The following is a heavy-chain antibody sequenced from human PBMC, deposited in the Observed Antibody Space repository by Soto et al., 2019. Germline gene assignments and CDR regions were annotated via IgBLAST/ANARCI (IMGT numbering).Heavy chain of an antibody. CDR2: IYSGGST. CDR3: ARGRAVAARPADI. V-gene: IGHV3-66*01. Sequence: GGSLRLSCAASGFTVISNYMSWVRQAPGKGLEWVSVIYSGGSTYYADSVKGRSTISRDNSKNTLYLQMNSLRAEDTAVYYCARGRAVAARPADIRGKGTILTGSS. CDR1: GFTVISNY. J-gene: IGHJ3*02. D-gene: IGHD2-15*01.